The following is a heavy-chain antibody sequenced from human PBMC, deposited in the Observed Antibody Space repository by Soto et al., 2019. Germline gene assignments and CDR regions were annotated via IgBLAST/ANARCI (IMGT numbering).Heavy chain of an antibody. D-gene: IGHD3-22*01. CDR3: ATEPIYYNDGSGYYPLGH. J-gene: IGHJ4*02. CDR1: GYTFATYG. Sequence: QVQLVQSGAEVKKPGASVKVSCKASGYTFATYGFSWVRQAPGQGLECMGWISAHNGDTHYSQKFQGRVTLTTDTSTNTAYMELRSLTSDDTAVYFCATEPIYYNDGSGYYPLGHWGQGTLVTVSS. V-gene: IGHV1-18*04. CDR2: ISAHNGDT.